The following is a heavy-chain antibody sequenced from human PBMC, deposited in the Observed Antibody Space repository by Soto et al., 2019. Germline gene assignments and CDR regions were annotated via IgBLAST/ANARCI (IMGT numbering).Heavy chain of an antibody. V-gene: IGHV4-59*08. CDR1: SGPSRSHN. CDR3: VRQGIGALQGRVDV. J-gene: IGHJ6*02. CDR2: IYHTGDT. D-gene: IGHD4-4*01. Sequence: QVQLQQSGPGLVKPSETLSLTCTVSSGPSRSHNWGWIRQPAGGGLEWIGYIYHTGDTSYNPSLSSRFTFSADTSTMVIPLTMRLVTAADTAVYCCVRQGIGALQGRVDVWGQGTRVSVSS.